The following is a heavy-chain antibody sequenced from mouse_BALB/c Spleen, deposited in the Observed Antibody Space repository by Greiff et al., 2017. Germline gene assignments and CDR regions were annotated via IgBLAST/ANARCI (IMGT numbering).Heavy chain of an antibody. J-gene: IGHJ4*01. CDR2: ISSGGGST. CDR3: ARLSYGNYDAMDY. CDR1: GFAFSSYD. D-gene: IGHD2-1*01. Sequence: EVQLVESGGGLVKPGGSLKLSCAASGFAFSSYDMSWVRQTPEKRLEWVAYISSGGGSTYYPDTVKGRFTISRDNAKNTLYLQMSSLKSEDTAMYYCARLSYGNYDAMDYWGQGTSVTVSS. V-gene: IGHV5-12-1*01.